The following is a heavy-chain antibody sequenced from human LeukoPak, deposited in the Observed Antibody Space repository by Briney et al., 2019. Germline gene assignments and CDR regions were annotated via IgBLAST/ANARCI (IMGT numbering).Heavy chain of an antibody. CDR3: ARDSYYDSSGYYRNPEAFDI. V-gene: IGHV3-21*01. CDR1: GFTFSSYN. CDR2: ISSSGSHM. J-gene: IGHJ3*02. Sequence: GGSLRLSCAASGFTFSSYNMNWVRQAPGKGLEWVSSISSSGSHMYYAESVKGRLTIFRDNAKNSLYLQMNSLRAEDTAVYYCARDSYYDSSGYYRNPEAFDIWGQGTMVTVSS. D-gene: IGHD3-22*01.